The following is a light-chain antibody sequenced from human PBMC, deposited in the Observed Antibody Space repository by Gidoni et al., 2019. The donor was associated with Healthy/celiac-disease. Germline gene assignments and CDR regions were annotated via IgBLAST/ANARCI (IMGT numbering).Light chain of an antibody. CDR2: DAS. CDR1: QSVSSY. Sequence: EIVLTQSPATLSLSPGERATLSCRASQSVSSYLAWYQQKPGQAPRPLIYDASNRATGIPARFSGSGSGTDFTLTISSLEPEDFAVYYCQQRSNWPFFGGGTKVEIK. J-gene: IGKJ4*01. CDR3: QQRSNWPF. V-gene: IGKV3-11*01.